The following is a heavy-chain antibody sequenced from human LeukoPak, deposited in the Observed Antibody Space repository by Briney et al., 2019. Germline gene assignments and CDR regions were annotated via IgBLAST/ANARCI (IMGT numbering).Heavy chain of an antibody. CDR1: GGSISSSSYY. CDR3: APLSGYCSSTSCYRGDY. V-gene: IGHV4-39*01. Sequence: SETLSLTCTVSGGSISSSSYYWGWIRQPPGKGLEWFGSIYYSGSTYYNPSLKSRVTISVDTSKNQFALKLSSVTAADTAVYYCAPLSGYCSSTSCYRGDYWGQGTLVTVSS. CDR2: IYYSGST. D-gene: IGHD2-2*02. J-gene: IGHJ4*02.